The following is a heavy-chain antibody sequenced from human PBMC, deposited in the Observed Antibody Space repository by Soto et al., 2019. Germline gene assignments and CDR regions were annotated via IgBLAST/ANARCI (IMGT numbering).Heavy chain of an antibody. D-gene: IGHD5-12*01. CDR2: INGDGSTT. J-gene: IGHJ4*02. Sequence: EVQLVESGGGLVQPGGSLRLSCAASGFTLSSFWMHWVRQAPGKGLVWVSRINGDGSTTSYADSVKGRFDISRDNAKNIMYLQMNSLRAEETAVYYCVRSTDGYNLIAEYWGQGTLVTVSS. CDR1: GFTLSSFW. CDR3: VRSTDGYNLIAEY. V-gene: IGHV3-74*01.